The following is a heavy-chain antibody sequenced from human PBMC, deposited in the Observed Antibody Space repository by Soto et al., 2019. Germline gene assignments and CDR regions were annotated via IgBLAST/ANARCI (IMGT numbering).Heavy chain of an antibody. V-gene: IGHV1-46*01. CDR3: ARGYYDSSGYSPGVGDY. Sequence: QVQLVQSGAEVKKPGASVKVSCKASGYTFTSYYMHWVRQAPGQGLEWMGIINPSGGSTSYAQKFHGRVTMTRDTSTSTVYVELSRLRSEDTAVYYCARGYYDSSGYSPGVGDYWGQGTLVTVSS. CDR2: INPSGGST. CDR1: GYTFTSYY. J-gene: IGHJ4*02. D-gene: IGHD3-22*01.